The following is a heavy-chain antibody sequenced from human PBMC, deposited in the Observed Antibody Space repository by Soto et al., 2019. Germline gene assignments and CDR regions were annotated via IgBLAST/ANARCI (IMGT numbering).Heavy chain of an antibody. CDR1: GGTFSRYT. CDR3: ARDGTLYDSSAYYYLY. V-gene: IGHV1-69*13. CDR2: ITPMFGTP. D-gene: IGHD3-22*01. J-gene: IGHJ4*02. Sequence: ASVKVSCKASGGTFSRYTITWVRQAPGQGLEWMGGITPMFGTPNYAQKFQGRVTITADESTSTAYMELSSLRSEDTAMYYCARDGTLYDSSAYYYLYWGQGTLVTVST.